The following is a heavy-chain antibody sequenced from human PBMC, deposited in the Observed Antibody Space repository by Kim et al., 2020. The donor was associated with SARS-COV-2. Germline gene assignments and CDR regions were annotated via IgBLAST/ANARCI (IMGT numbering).Heavy chain of an antibody. J-gene: IGHJ6*02. D-gene: IGHD3-22*01. V-gene: IGHV5-51*01. CDR1: GYSFTDYW. Sequence: GESLKISCEGSGYSFTDYWIAWVRQKPGKGLEWMGIIYPGDYDTRYSPSFQAQVTISADKSVSTAYLQWSSLKASDTAMYYCARRGYYDSSAYHFYYGLDVWGQGTTVTVSS. CDR2: IYPGDYDT. CDR3: ARRGYYDSSAYHFYYGLDV.